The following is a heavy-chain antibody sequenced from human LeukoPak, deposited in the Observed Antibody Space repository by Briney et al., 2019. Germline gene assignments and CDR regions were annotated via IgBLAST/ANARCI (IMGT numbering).Heavy chain of an antibody. CDR1: GDSTSSSSYY. CDR3: ARVLPQWLASYYFDY. Sequence: SETLSLTCTVSGDSTSSSSYYWGWIRQPPGKGLEWIGTIYYSGSTYYNPSLESRVTISIDTSKNQFSLKLNSVTAADTAVYYCARVLPQWLASYYFDYWGQGSLVTVS. J-gene: IGHJ4*02. V-gene: IGHV4-39*01. CDR2: IYYSGST. D-gene: IGHD6-19*01.